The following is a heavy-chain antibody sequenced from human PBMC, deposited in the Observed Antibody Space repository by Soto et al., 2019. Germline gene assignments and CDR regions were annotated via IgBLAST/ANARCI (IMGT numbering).Heavy chain of an antibody. V-gene: IGHV1-46*03. J-gene: IGHJ4*02. CDR3: ARGEPHSSGWNFDY. CDR2: INPNGGTT. CDR1: GYPLTSNY. Sequence: QVQLVQSGAEVKKPGASVKVSCTASGYPLTSNYIHWVRQAPGEGLEWMGKINPNGGTTRYGQKFQGRVTMTRDTSTSTVYMEMSSLRSEDTAVYYCARGEPHSSGWNFDYWGQGTLVIVSP. D-gene: IGHD6-19*01.